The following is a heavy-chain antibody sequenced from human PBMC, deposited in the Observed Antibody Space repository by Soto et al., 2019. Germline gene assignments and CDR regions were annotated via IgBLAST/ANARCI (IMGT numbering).Heavy chain of an antibody. CDR3: ARATDYYYYGMDV. CDR1: GGSISSGGYS. V-gene: IGHV4-30-2*01. D-gene: IGHD4-17*01. CDR2: IYHSGST. Sequence: SETLSLTCAVAGGSISSGGYSWSWIRQPPGKGLEWIGYIYHSGSTYYNPSLKSRVTISVDRSKNQFSLKLSSVTAADTAVYYCARATDYYYYGMDVWGQGPRSPLL. J-gene: IGHJ6*02.